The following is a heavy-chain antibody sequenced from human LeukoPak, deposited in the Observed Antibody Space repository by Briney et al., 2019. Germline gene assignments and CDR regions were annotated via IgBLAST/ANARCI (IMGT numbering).Heavy chain of an antibody. Sequence: SETLSLTCTVSGGSISSSNHYWGWIRQPPGKGLEWIGSIYYSGSTYYNPSLKSRVTISVDTSKNQFSLKLSSVTAADTAVYYCARDRRYGDYDYYYYGMDVWGQGTTVTVSS. V-gene: IGHV4-39*02. CDR2: IYYSGST. D-gene: IGHD4-17*01. J-gene: IGHJ6*02. CDR1: GGSISSSNHY. CDR3: ARDRRYGDYDYYYYGMDV.